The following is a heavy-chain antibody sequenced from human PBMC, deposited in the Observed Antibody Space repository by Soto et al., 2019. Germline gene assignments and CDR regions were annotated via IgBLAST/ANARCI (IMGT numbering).Heavy chain of an antibody. CDR1: GGTFSSYA. D-gene: IGHD5-12*01. CDR3: GMGDGYNEYYFDY. CDR2: IIPIFGTA. Sequence: SVKVSCKASGGTFSSYAISWVRQAPGQGLEWMGGIIPIFGTANYAQKFQGRVTITADESTNTAYMELSSLRSEDTAVYYCGMGDGYNEYYFDYWGQGTLVTVSS. V-gene: IGHV1-69*13. J-gene: IGHJ4*02.